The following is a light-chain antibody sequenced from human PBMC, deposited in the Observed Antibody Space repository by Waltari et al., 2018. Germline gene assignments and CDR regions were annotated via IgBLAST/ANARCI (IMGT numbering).Light chain of an antibody. CDR3: CSYAGSYTPWV. CDR2: SVN. Sequence: QSALTQPRPVSGSPGQPATLPCPGTRSSFGGYNFFSWYQPHPGKAPNRIVYSVNKRPSGIPDRFSGSKSGNTASLTISGLQAEDEADYYCCSYAGSYTPWVFGGGTKVTVL. CDR1: RSSFGGYNF. V-gene: IGLV2-11*01. J-gene: IGLJ3*02.